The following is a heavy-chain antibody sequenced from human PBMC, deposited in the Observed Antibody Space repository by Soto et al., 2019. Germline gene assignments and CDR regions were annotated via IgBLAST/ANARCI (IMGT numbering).Heavy chain of an antibody. CDR3: ARDAIAAGSLGAFDI. CDR2: IYHSGST. V-gene: IGHV4-4*02. D-gene: IGHD6-13*01. J-gene: IGHJ3*02. CDR1: GGSISSSNW. Sequence: PSETLSLTCAVSGGSISSSNWWSWVRQPPGKGLEWIGEIYHSGSTNYNPSLKSRVTISVDKPKNQFSLKLSSVTAADTAVYYCARDAIAAGSLGAFDIWGQGTMVTV.